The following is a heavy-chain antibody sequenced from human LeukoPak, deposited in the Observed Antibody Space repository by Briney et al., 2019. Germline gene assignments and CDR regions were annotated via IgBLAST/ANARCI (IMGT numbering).Heavy chain of an antibody. Sequence: ASVKVSCKASGGTFSSYAISWVRQAPGQGLEWMGGIIPIFGTANYAQKFQGRVTITTDESTSTAYMELSSLRSEDTAVYYCAREPFYCSSTSCYTGYFDYWGRGTLVTVSS. CDR2: IIPIFGTA. CDR1: GGTFSSYA. D-gene: IGHD2-2*02. CDR3: AREPFYCSSTSCYTGYFDY. V-gene: IGHV1-69*05. J-gene: IGHJ4*02.